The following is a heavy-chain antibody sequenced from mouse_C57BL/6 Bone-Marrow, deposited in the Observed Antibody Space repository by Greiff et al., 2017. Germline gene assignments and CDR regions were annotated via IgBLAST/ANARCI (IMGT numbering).Heavy chain of an antibody. CDR1: GYTFTSYW. CDR3: ARNGGKGVSYFDY. Sequence: QVQLQQSGAELVKPGASVKMSCKASGYTFTSYWITWVKQRPGQGLEWIGDIYPGSGSTNYNETFKSKATLTVDTSSSTAYMQLSRLTSEDSAVYDGARNGGKGVSYFDYWGQGTTLTVSA. CDR2: IYPGSGST. J-gene: IGHJ2*01. V-gene: IGHV1-55*01.